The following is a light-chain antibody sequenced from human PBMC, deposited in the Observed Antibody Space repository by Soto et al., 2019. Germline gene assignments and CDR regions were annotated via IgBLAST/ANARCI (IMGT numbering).Light chain of an antibody. CDR1: QSVSNN. Sequence: ETMMTQSPATLSVSPGERVTLSCRASQSVSNNLAWYQQKPGQAPRLLIYYASTRATGIPPRFSGSGSGTEFTLTISSLQSEDFALYYCQQYNDWPPITFGQGTRLEIK. J-gene: IGKJ5*01. V-gene: IGKV3-15*01. CDR2: YAS. CDR3: QQYNDWPPIT.